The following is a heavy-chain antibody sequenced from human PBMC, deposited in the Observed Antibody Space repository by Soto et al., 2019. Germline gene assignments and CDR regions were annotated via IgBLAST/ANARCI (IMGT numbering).Heavy chain of an antibody. CDR3: ARVRRITMVRGVIRAFDI. CDR1: GYTFTSYD. Sequence: ASVKVSCKASGYTFTSYDINWVRRATGQGLEWMGWMNPNSGNTGYAQKFQGRVTMTRNTSISTAYMELSSLRSEDTAVYCCARVRRITMVRGVIRAFDIWGQGTMVTVSS. D-gene: IGHD3-10*01. V-gene: IGHV1-8*01. J-gene: IGHJ3*02. CDR2: MNPNSGNT.